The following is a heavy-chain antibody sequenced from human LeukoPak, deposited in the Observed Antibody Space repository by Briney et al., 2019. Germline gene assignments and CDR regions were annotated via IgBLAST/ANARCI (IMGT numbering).Heavy chain of an antibody. V-gene: IGHV3-43*02. CDR1: GFTFDDYA. CDR3: ANRVVVTVYGAFDI. CDR2: ISGDGGST. D-gene: IGHD2-21*02. Sequence: GGSLRLSCAASGFTFDDYAMHWVRQAPGKGLEWVSLISGDGGSTYYADSVKGRFTISRDNSKNSLYLQMNSLRTEDTALYYCANRVVVTVYGAFDIWGQGTMVTVSS. J-gene: IGHJ3*02.